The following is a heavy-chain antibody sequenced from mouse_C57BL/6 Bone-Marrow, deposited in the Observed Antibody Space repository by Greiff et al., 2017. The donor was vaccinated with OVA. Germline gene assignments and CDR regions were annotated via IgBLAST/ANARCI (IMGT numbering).Heavy chain of an antibody. CDR2: IYPRDGST. V-gene: IGHV1-78*01. J-gene: IGHJ3*01. Sequence: VQLQQSDAELVKPGASVKISCKVSGYTFTDHTIHWMKQRPEQGLEWIGYIYPRDGSTNYNEKFKGKATFTADTSSNTAYMQLSSLTTEDSAIYYCARDAPAWFAYWGQGTLVTVSA. CDR3: ARDAPAWFAY. CDR1: GYTFTDHT.